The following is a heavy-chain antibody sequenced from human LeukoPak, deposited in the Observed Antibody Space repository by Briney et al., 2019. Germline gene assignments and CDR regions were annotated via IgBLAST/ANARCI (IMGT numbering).Heavy chain of an antibody. CDR2: ISGSGGST. Sequence: GGSLRLSCAATGFTLSSYAMSWVRQAPGKGLEWVSAISGSGGSTYYADSVKGRFTISRDNSKNTLYLQMNSLRAEDTAVYYCAKDRFYTVTTDDFGSWDYWGQGTLVTVSS. V-gene: IGHV3-23*01. J-gene: IGHJ4*02. D-gene: IGHD4-17*01. CDR1: GFTLSSYA. CDR3: AKDRFYTVTTDDFGSWDY.